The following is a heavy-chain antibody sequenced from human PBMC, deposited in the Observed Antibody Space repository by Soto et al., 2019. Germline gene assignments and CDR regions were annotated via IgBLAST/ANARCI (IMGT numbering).Heavy chain of an antibody. Sequence: SESTYLGSAVSSDTINISVFSWSWIRQPPGKGLEWIGYIYHSGSTYYNPSLKSRVTISVDRSKNQFSLKLSSVTAADTAVYYCSRVPGPWGQGTLVIVS. V-gene: IGHV4-30-2*01. CDR2: IYHSGST. CDR1: SDTINISVFS. J-gene: IGHJ5*02. CDR3: SRVPGP.